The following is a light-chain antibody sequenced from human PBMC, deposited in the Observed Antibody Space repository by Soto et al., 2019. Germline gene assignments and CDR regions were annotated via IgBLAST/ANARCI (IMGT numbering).Light chain of an antibody. J-gene: IGKJ1*01. Sequence: DIQMTQSPSTLSASVGDRVTITCRASQGISSWLAWYQQKPGKAPKLLIYKASSLESGVPSRFSGSGSGTEFTLTTSSLQPDDFATYYCQQYNSYSRTFGQGTKVDIK. V-gene: IGKV1-5*03. CDR3: QQYNSYSRT. CDR1: QGISSW. CDR2: KAS.